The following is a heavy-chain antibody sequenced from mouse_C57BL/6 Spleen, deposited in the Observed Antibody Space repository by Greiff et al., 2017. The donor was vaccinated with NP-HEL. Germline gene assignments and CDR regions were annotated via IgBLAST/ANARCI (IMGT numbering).Heavy chain of an antibody. CDR3: ARPTVVAPYYAMDY. Sequence: QVHVKQSGPGLVQPSQSLSITCTVSGFSLTSYGVHWVRQSPGKGLEWLGVIWSGGSTDYNAAFISRLSISKDNSKSQVFFKMNSLQADDTAIYYCARPTVVAPYYAMDYWGQGTSVTVSS. J-gene: IGHJ4*01. V-gene: IGHV2-2*01. CDR1: GFSLTSYG. CDR2: IWSGGST. D-gene: IGHD1-1*01.